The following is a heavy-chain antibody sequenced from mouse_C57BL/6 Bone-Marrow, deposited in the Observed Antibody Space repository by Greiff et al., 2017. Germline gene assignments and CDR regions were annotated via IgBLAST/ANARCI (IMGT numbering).Heavy chain of an antibody. CDR1: GYTFTSYW. CDR2: IDPSDSYT. V-gene: IGHV1-50*01. D-gene: IGHD2-2*01. J-gene: IGHJ2*01. CDR3: ARYGYDGDYFDY. Sequence: VQLQQSGAELVKPGASVKLSCKASGYTFTSYWMQWVKQRPGQGLEWIGEIDPSDSYTNYNQKFKGKATLTVDTSSSTAYMQLSSLTSEDSAVYYCARYGYDGDYFDYWGQGTTLTVSS.